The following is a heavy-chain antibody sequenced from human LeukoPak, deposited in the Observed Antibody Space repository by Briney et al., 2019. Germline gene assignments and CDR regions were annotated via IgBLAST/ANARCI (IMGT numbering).Heavy chain of an antibody. Sequence: SVMVPSKASGGTFIKYAISWVRQAPGQGREWMGGYIPMFGTANYAQNFQNRVTITADESTSTFSMEVSSLRPEDTAVYFCAGASSKWELSFWGQGTLVTVSS. CDR1: GGTFIKYA. CDR2: YIPMFGTA. CDR3: AGASSKWELSF. V-gene: IGHV1-69*13. D-gene: IGHD1-26*01. J-gene: IGHJ4*02.